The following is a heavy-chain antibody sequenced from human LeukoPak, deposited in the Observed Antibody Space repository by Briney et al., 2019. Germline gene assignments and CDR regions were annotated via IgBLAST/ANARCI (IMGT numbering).Heavy chain of an antibody. J-gene: IGHJ5*02. CDR1: GFTFSRYG. CDR2: ISYDGSNK. V-gene: IGHV3-30*18. Sequence: PGRSLRLSCAASGFTFSRYGMHWVRQAPGKGLEWVAVISYDGSNKYYADSVKGRFTISRDNSKNTLYLQMNSLRAEDTAVYYCAKDFTMVRGVDWFDPWGQGTLVTVSS. CDR3: AKDFTMVRGVDWFDP. D-gene: IGHD3-10*01.